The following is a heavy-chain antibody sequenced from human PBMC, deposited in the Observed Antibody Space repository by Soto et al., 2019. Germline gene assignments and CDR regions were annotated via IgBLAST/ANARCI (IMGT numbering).Heavy chain of an antibody. J-gene: IGHJ6*02. CDR3: ARHPTVGGWYYGMDV. Sequence: PSETLSLTCTVSVGSIISYYWRWIRQPAGKGLEWIGRIYTSGSTNYNPSLKSRVTISVDTSKNQFSLKLSSVTAADTAVYYCARHPTVGGWYYGMDVWGQGTTVTVSS. V-gene: IGHV4-4*07. D-gene: IGHD4-17*01. CDR1: VGSIISYY. CDR2: IYTSGST.